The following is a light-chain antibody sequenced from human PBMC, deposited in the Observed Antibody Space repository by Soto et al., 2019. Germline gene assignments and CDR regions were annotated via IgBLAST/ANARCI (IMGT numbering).Light chain of an antibody. CDR3: QTYDSSLSGLWV. CDR2: GNN. V-gene: IGLV1-40*01. CDR1: SSNIGAGYD. Sequence: QSVLTQPPSVSGAPGQRVTISCTGSSSNIGAGYDVHWYQQLPGAAPKLLIYGNNNRPSGVPDRFSGSKSGTSASLAITGLQAEDEADYYCQTYDSSLSGLWVFGGGTQLTDL. J-gene: IGLJ3*02.